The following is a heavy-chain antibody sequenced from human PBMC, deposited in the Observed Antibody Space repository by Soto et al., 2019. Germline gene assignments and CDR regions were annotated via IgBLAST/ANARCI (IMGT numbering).Heavy chain of an antibody. V-gene: IGHV4-31*03. J-gene: IGHJ3*02. CDR1: GGSISSGGYY. Sequence: SETLSLTCTVSGGSISSGGYYWGWIRQHPGKGLEWIGYIYYSGSTYYNPSLKSRITISVDTSKNQFSLKLKSVTTADTAVYYCARDRGGHGYTFDDFDIWGKGTMVT. CDR2: IYYSGST. D-gene: IGHD6-25*01. CDR3: ARDRGGHGYTFDDFDI.